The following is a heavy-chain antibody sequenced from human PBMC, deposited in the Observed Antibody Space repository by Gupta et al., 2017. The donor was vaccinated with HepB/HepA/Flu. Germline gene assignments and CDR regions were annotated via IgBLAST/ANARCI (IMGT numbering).Heavy chain of an antibody. CDR1: GFTFTRSA. V-gene: IGHV1-58*02. Sequence: QMQLVQSGPEVKKPGTSVKVSCKASGFTFTRSAMQWIRQARGQRLEWIAWIVVGSGNTNYAQKFQERVTITRDMSTRTTYMVLRSLRSEDTAVYYCATDGGNIGGFDYWGQGTLVTVYS. D-gene: IGHD3-10*01. CDR3: ATDGGNIGGFDY. CDR2: IVVGSGNT. J-gene: IGHJ4*02.